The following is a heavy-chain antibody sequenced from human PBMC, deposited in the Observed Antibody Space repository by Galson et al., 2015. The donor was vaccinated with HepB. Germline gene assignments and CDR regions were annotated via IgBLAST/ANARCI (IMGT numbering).Heavy chain of an antibody. J-gene: IGHJ4*02. CDR2: ISSGSSTI. CDR3: VFLRGNDLKPLDS. Sequence: SLRLSCAASTFIFTTYSMNWVRQAPGKGLELVSYISSGSSTIYYADSVKGRFTVSRDNPKNSLYLQMNSLRAEDTAVYHCVFLRGNDLKPLDSWGQGIQVTVSS. V-gene: IGHV3-48*04. D-gene: IGHD4-23*01. CDR1: TFIFTTYS.